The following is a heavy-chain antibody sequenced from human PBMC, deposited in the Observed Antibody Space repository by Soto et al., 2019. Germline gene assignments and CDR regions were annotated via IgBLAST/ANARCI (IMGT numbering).Heavy chain of an antibody. CDR2: IRSKAYGGTT. V-gene: IGHV3-49*03. CDR1: GFNFGDYA. Sequence: EVQLVESGGGLVQPGRSLRLSCTASGFNFGDYAMSWFRQSPGQGLEWVGFIRSKAYGGTTEYAASVKGRFTISRDDSKSIAYLQMNSLKTEDTAVYYCTREGPHIGQNYDYIWGSYRPRGFDYWGQGTLVTVSS. CDR3: TREGPHIGQNYDYIWGSYRPRGFDY. J-gene: IGHJ4*02. D-gene: IGHD3-16*02.